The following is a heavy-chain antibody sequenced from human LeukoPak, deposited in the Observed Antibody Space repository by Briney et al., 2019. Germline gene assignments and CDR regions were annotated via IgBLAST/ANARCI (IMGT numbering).Heavy chain of an antibody. CDR1: GFTFDDYG. D-gene: IGHD3-22*01. J-gene: IGHJ3*02. Sequence: GGSLRLSCAASGFTFDDYGMSWVRQAPGKGLEWVSGINWNGGSTGYADSVKGRFTISRDNAKNSLYLQMNSLRAEDTALYYCAREPVRLYYYDSGGSGAFDIWGQGTMVTVSS. CDR2: INWNGGST. V-gene: IGHV3-20*04. CDR3: AREPVRLYYYDSGGSGAFDI.